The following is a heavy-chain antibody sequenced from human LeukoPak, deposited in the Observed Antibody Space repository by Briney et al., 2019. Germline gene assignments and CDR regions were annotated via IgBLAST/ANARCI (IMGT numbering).Heavy chain of an antibody. J-gene: IGHJ6*02. D-gene: IGHD4-17*01. Sequence: SVKVSCKASGGTFSSYAISWVRQAPGQGLEWMGRIIPVLPIPKYAQKFQGRVTITADKPTSTVYMALSSLRSEDTAVYYCATTVTTSSAIYYYGMDVWGQGTTVTVSS. V-gene: IGHV1-69*04. CDR1: GGTFSSYA. CDR3: ATTVTTSSAIYYYGMDV. CDR2: IIPVLPIP.